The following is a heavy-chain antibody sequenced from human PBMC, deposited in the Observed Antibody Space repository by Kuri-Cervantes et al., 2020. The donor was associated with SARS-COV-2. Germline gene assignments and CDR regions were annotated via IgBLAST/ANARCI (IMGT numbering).Heavy chain of an antibody. J-gene: IGHJ6*03. V-gene: IGHV3-48*03. CDR2: ISNTGSTI. Sequence: GESLKISCAASGFPFSSYEINWVRQAPGRGLEWLSYISNTGSTIYYADSVKGRFNISRDNAKNSLYLQMNSLRAEDTALYYCAKDGDCSSTSCYYMDVWGKGTTVTVSS. D-gene: IGHD2-2*01. CDR1: GFPFSSYE. CDR3: AKDGDCSSTSCYYMDV.